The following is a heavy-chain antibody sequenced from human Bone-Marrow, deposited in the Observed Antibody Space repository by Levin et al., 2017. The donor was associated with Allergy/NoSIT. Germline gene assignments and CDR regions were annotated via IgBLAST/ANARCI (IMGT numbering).Heavy chain of an antibody. CDR1: GFSFITYW. D-gene: IGHD3-10*01. Sequence: RGESLKISCKASGFSFITYWIVWVRQMPGKGLEWMGTKNPGDSDIRYSPSFQGQVTISADESISSAYLQWSSLKASDTAIYYCAIRFRDFYFEHWGQGTLVTVSS. J-gene: IGHJ1*01. CDR2: KNPGDSDI. CDR3: AIRFRDFYFEH. V-gene: IGHV5-51*01.